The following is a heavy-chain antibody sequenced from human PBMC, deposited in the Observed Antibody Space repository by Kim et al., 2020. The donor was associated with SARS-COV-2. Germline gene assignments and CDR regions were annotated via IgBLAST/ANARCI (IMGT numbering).Heavy chain of an antibody. CDR2: ISYDGSNK. Sequence: LSLTCAASGFTFSSYAMHWVRQAPGKGLEWVAVISYDGSNKYYADSVKGRFTISRDNSKNTLYLQMNSLRAEDTAVYYCARGQGDYVDWFDPWGQGTLVTVSS. V-gene: IGHV3-30*04. J-gene: IGHJ5*02. D-gene: IGHD4-17*01. CDR1: GFTFSSYA. CDR3: ARGQGDYVDWFDP.